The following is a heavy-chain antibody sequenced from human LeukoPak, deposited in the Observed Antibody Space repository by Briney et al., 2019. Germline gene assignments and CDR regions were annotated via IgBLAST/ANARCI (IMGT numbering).Heavy chain of an antibody. Sequence: GGSLRLSCAAPGFTFSSYEMNWVRQAPGKGLEWVSYISSSGSTIYYADSVKGRFTISRDNAKNSLYLQMNSLRAEDTAVYYCARGGGGQWLVYFDYWGQGTLVTVSS. D-gene: IGHD6-19*01. V-gene: IGHV3-48*03. CDR3: ARGGGGQWLVYFDY. CDR1: GFTFSSYE. CDR2: ISSSGSTI. J-gene: IGHJ4*02.